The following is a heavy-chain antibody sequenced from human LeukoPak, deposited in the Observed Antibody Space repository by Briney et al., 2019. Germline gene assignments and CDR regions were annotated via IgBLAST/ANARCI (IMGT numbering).Heavy chain of an antibody. CDR2: ISSSSSYI. CDR3: ARERGLLWFGEGTHFDY. D-gene: IGHD3-10*01. CDR1: GFTFSSYS. Sequence: GGSLRLSCAASGFTFSSYSMNWVRQAPGKGLEWVSSISSSSSYIYYADSVKGRFTISRDNAKNSLYLQMNSLRAEDTAVYYCARERGLLWFGEGTHFDYWGQRTLVTVSS. J-gene: IGHJ4*02. V-gene: IGHV3-21*01.